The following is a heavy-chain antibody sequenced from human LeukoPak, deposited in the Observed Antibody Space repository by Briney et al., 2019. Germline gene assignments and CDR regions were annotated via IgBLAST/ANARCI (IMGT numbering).Heavy chain of an antibody. CDR3: VRYNSNSWLYWVDR. Sequence: PSETLSLICSVSGDTISSSAYYWAWIRQPPGKGLEWIGSIYYSGSTRYNPSLKSRLSLSVDTSKNQFSLNLSSVTAADTAVYFCVRYNSNSWLYWVDRWGQGTLVTVSS. V-gene: IGHV4-39*07. D-gene: IGHD2/OR15-2a*01. J-gene: IGHJ5*02. CDR2: IYYSGST. CDR1: GDTISSSAYY.